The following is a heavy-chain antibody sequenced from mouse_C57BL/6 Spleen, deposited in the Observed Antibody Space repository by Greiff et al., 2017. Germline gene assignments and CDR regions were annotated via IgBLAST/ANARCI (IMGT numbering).Heavy chain of an antibody. J-gene: IGHJ4*01. CDR2: INPNNGGT. CDR3: ARYSSSYEYYAMDY. V-gene: IGHV1-18*01. CDR1: GYTFTDYN. Sequence: VQLQQSGPELVKPGASVKIPCKASGYTFTDYNMDWVKQSHGKSLEWIGDINPNNGGTIYNQKFKGKATLTVDKSSSTAYMELRSLTSEDTAVYYCARYSSSYEYYAMDYWGQGTSVTVSS. D-gene: IGHD1-1*01.